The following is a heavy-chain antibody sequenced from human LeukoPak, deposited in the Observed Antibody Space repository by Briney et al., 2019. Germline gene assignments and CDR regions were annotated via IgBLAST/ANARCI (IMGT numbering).Heavy chain of an antibody. CDR1: GFTFSSLW. V-gene: IGHV3-7*01. D-gene: IGHD5-12*01. Sequence: GGSLRLSCAASGFTFSSLWMTWVRQAPGKGLEWVANINQGGSEKYYVDSVKGRFTISRDSAKNSVYLQMISLRVEDTAVYYCARDGGVSGYDLLDYWGQGTLVTVSS. CDR2: INQGGSEK. J-gene: IGHJ4*02. CDR3: ARDGGVSGYDLLDY.